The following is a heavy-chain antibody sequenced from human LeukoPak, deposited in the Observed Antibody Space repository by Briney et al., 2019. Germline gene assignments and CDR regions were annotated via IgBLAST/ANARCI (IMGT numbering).Heavy chain of an antibody. CDR3: ARDRRFLEWSRYFDY. V-gene: IGHV4-4*02. D-gene: IGHD3-3*01. CDR1: GGSISSSNW. J-gene: IGHJ4*02. Sequence: PSGTLSLTCAVSGGSISSSNWWSWVRQPPGKGLEWIGEIYHSGSTNYNPSLKSRVTISVDKSKNQFSLKLSSVTAADTAVYYCARDRRFLEWSRYFDYWGQGTLVTVSS. CDR2: IYHSGST.